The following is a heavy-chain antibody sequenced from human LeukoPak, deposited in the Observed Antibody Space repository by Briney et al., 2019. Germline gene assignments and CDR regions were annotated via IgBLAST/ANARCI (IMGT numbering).Heavy chain of an antibody. Sequence: ASVKVSCKASGYTFTNYGISWVRQAPGQGLEWMGWISTYNGNTNSAQKLQGRVTMTADTSTSTAYMELRSLRSDDTAVYYCARDRGSSDWFDPWGQGTLVTVSS. V-gene: IGHV1-18*01. CDR2: ISTYNGNT. J-gene: IGHJ5*02. CDR1: GYTFTNYG. CDR3: ARDRGSSDWFDP. D-gene: IGHD6-6*01.